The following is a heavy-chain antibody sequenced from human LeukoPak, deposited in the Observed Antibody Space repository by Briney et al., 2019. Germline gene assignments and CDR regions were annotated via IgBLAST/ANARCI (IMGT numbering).Heavy chain of an antibody. J-gene: IGHJ3*02. CDR1: GGSISSYY. Sequence: SETLPLTCTVSGGSISSYYWSWIRQPPGKGLEWIGYIYYSGSTNYNPSLKSRVTISVDTSKNQFSLKLSSVTAADTAVYYCARGDFGAFDIWGQGTMVTVSS. CDR2: IYYSGST. D-gene: IGHD4/OR15-4a*01. V-gene: IGHV4-59*01. CDR3: ARGDFGAFDI.